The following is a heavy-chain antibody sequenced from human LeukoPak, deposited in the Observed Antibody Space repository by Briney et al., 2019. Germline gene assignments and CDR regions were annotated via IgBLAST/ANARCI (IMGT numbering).Heavy chain of an antibody. CDR1: GFTFSSYS. J-gene: IGHJ6*02. CDR2: ISSSSSYI. Sequence: GGSLRLSCAASGFTFSSYSMNWVRQAPGKGLEWVSSISSSSSYIYYADSVKGRFTISRDNAKNSLYLQMNSLRAEDTAVYYCARDRWLQLVYYGMDVWGQGTTVTVSS. CDR3: ARDRWLQLVYYGMDV. V-gene: IGHV3-21*01. D-gene: IGHD5-24*01.